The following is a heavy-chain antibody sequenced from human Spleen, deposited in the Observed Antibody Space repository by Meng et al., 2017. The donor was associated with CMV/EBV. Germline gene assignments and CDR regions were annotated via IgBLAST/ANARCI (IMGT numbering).Heavy chain of an antibody. CDR1: GFTVTTNH. CDR3: AVDHLGEFDP. Sequence: GGSLRLSCAASGFTVTTNHMSWVRQATGKGLEWVSAIYSGGNTYYADSVKGRFTISRDNSENTLFLQMNSLRAEDTAVYYCAVDHLGEFDPWGQGTLVTVSS. CDR2: IYSGGNT. D-gene: IGHD3-16*01. V-gene: IGHV3-53*01. J-gene: IGHJ5*02.